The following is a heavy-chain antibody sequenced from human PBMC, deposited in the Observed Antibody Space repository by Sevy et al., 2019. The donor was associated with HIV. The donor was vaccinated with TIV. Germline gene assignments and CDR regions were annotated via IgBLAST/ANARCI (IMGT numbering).Heavy chain of an antibody. CDR2: INHREVT. CDR3: VRFDTKIKIFGVPRGAY. J-gene: IGHJ4*02. D-gene: IGHD3-3*01. CDR1: GGSFSDFY. V-gene: IGHV4-34*01. Sequence: SETLSLTCTVYGGSFSDFYWNWIRQSPGKGLEWIGEINHREVTNYNPSLKSRATISADASNRQFSLKLNSVTAADTAVYYCVRFDTKIKIFGVPRGAYWGPGTLVTVSS.